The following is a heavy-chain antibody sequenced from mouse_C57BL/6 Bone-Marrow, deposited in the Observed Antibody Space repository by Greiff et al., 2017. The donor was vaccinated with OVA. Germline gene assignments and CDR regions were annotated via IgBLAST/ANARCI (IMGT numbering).Heavy chain of an antibody. V-gene: IGHV2-4*01. CDR2: IWSGGST. Sequence: VKVVESGPGLVQPSQSLSITCTVSGFSLTSYGVHWVRQPPGKGLEWLGVIWSGGSTDYNAAFISRLSISKDNSKSQVFFKMNSLQADDTAIYYCAKGIWFAYWGQGTLVTVSA. CDR1: GFSLTSYG. J-gene: IGHJ3*01. CDR3: AKGIWFAY.